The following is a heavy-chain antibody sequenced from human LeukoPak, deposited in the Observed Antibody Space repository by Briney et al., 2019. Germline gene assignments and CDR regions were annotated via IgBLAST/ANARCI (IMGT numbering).Heavy chain of an antibody. Sequence: SVKVSCKASGGTFSSYAISWVRQAPGQGLEWMGGIIPIFGTANYAQKFQGRVTITTDESTSTAYMELRSLRSDDTAVYYCARDLGAARRSNGYWGQGTLVTVSS. D-gene: IGHD6-6*01. V-gene: IGHV1-69*05. CDR2: IIPIFGTA. CDR1: GGTFSSYA. CDR3: ARDLGAARRSNGY. J-gene: IGHJ4*02.